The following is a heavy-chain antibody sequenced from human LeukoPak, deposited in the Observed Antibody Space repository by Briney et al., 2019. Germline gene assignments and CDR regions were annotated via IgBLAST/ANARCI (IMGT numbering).Heavy chain of an antibody. CDR3: ARHFALLRYFDWLLPFDY. CDR2: IYYSGST. V-gene: IGHV4-39*01. CDR1: GGSISSSSYY. J-gene: IGHJ4*02. Sequence: WETLSLTCTVSGGSISSSSYYWGWIRQPPGKGLEWIGSIYYSGSTYYNPSLKSRVTISVDTSKNQFSLKLSSVTAADTAVYYCARHFALLRYFDWLLPFDYWGQGTLVTVSS. D-gene: IGHD3-9*01.